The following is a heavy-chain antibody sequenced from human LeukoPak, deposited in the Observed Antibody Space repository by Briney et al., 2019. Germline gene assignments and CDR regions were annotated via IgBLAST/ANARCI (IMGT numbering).Heavy chain of an antibody. Sequence: PGGSLRLSCAASGFTFSSYAMHWVRQAPGKGLEWVAVISYDGSNKYYADSVKGRFTISRDNSKNTLYLQMNSLRAEDTAVYYCARDTGTDYVDYWGQGTLVTVSS. J-gene: IGHJ4*02. V-gene: IGHV3-30-3*01. CDR3: ARDTGTDYVDY. CDR2: ISYDGSNK. CDR1: GFTFSSYA. D-gene: IGHD2-8*02.